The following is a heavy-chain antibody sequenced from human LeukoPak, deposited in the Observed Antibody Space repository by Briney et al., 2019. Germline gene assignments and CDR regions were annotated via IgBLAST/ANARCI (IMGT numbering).Heavy chain of an antibody. J-gene: IGHJ4*02. CDR3: AKELPYYDYIWGSYRYTPAYFDY. V-gene: IGHV3-23*01. Sequence: GSLRLSCAASGFTFSSYAMSWVRQAPGKGLEWVSAISGSGGSTYYADSVKGRFTISRDNSKNTLYLQMNSLRAEDTAVYYCAKELPYYDYIWGSYRYTPAYFDYWGQGTLVTVSS. CDR2: ISGSGGST. D-gene: IGHD3-16*02. CDR1: GFTFSSYA.